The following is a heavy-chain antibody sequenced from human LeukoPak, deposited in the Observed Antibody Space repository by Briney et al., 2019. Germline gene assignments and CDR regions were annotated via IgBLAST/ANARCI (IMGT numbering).Heavy chain of an antibody. V-gene: IGHV3-74*01. CDR2: INSDGSTT. D-gene: IGHD2/OR15-2a*01. CDR1: GFTIGNYE. Sequence: PEGSLRLSCAASGFTIGNYEMNWVRQAPGKGLVWVSRINSDGSTTSYADSVKGRFTISRDNAKNTLYLQMNSLRAEDTAVYYCARVGTTSNFYYYYGMDVWGQGTTVTVSS. CDR3: ARVGTTSNFYYYYGMDV. J-gene: IGHJ6*02.